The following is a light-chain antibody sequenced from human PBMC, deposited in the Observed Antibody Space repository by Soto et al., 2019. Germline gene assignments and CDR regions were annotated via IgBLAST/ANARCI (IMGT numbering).Light chain of an antibody. CDR2: DVS. V-gene: IGLV2-14*01. Sequence: QSVLSQPASVSGSPGLSITISCTGTSSDVGGYNFVSWYQQHPGKAPKLLIYDVSNRPSVVSNRFSGSKSGNTASLTISGLQAEDEADYYCNSYTSSSNLVFGGGTKLTVL. CDR1: SSDVGGYNF. CDR3: NSYTSSSNLV. J-gene: IGLJ3*02.